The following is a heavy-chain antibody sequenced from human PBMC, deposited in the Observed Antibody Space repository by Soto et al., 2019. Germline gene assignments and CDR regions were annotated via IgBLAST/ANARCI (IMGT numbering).Heavy chain of an antibody. Sequence: QLQLQESGPGLVKPSETLSLTCTVSGGSISSSSYYWGWIRQPPGKGLEWIGSIYYSGSTYYNPSLKSRVTISVDTSKNQFSLKLSSVTAADTAVYYCARLGNGDYRGNFDYWGQGTLVTVSS. CDR3: ARLGNGDYRGNFDY. V-gene: IGHV4-39*01. CDR2: IYYSGST. J-gene: IGHJ4*02. CDR1: GGSISSSSYY. D-gene: IGHD4-17*01.